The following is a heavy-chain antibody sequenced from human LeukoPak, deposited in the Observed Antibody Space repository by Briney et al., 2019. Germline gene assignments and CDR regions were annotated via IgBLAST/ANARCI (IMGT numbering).Heavy chain of an antibody. V-gene: IGHV4-4*02. CDR1: GAPISSNNW. CDR3: ASAEPRGIIWYPY. J-gene: IGHJ4*02. Sequence: SGTLSLTCAVSGAPISSNNWWWSWVRQPPGKGLEWIGEIYHSGSTNYNPSLKSRVTMSVDKSKDQFSLKLSSVTAADTAVYYCASAEPRGIIWYPYWGQGTLVTVSS. CDR2: IYHSGST. D-gene: IGHD6-13*01.